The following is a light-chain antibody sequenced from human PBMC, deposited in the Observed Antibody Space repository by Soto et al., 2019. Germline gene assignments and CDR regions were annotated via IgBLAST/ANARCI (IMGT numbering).Light chain of an antibody. Sequence: QSVLTQPASVSGSPGQSITISCTGTSSDVGSYNLVSWYQQHPGKAPKLMIYEVSKRPSGVSNRFSGSKSGNTASLTISGALAEDEADYYCCSYAGSSFYVFGTGTTLTVL. CDR3: CSYAGSSFYV. CDR2: EVS. V-gene: IGLV2-23*02. CDR1: SSDVGSYNL. J-gene: IGLJ1*01.